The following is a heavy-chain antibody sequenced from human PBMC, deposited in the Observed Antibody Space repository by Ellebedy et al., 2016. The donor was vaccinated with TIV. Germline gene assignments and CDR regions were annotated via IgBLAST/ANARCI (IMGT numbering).Heavy chain of an antibody. CDR2: IWYDGSNK. CDR3: ARGPMIVRLTNDAFDI. CDR1: GFTFSSYV. V-gene: IGHV3-33*08. Sequence: GESLKISCAASGFTFSSYVMHWVRQAPGKGLEWVAVIWYDGSNKYYADSVKGRFTISRDNSKNTLYLQMNSLRAEDTAVYYCARGPMIVRLTNDAFDIWGQGTMVTVSS. J-gene: IGHJ3*02. D-gene: IGHD3-22*01.